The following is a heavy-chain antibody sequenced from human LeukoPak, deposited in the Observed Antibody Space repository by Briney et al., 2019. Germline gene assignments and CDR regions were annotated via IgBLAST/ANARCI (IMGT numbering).Heavy chain of an antibody. CDR1: GGSISSGDYY. D-gene: IGHD3-3*01. J-gene: IGHJ4*02. Sequence: PSETLSLTCTVSGGSISSGDYYWSWIRQPPGKGLEWIGYIYYSGSTNYNPSLKSRVTISVDTSKNQFSLKLSSVTAADTAVYYCARGGRVLRFLEWTHKYYFDYWGQGTLVTVSS. V-gene: IGHV4-30-4*01. CDR3: ARGGRVLRFLEWTHKYYFDY. CDR2: IYYSGST.